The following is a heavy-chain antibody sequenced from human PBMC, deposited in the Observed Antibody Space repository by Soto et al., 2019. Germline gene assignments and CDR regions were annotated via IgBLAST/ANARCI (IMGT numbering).Heavy chain of an antibody. D-gene: IGHD3-3*01. CDR1: GGTFSSYA. V-gene: IGHV1-69*13. CDR3: ASRDQYDFWSGSSTVYFDY. CDR2: IIPIFGTA. Sequence: ASVKVSCRASGGTFSSYAISWVRQAPGQGLEWMGGIIPIFGTANYAQKFQGRVTITADESTSTAYMELSSLRSEGTAVYYCASRDQYDFWSGSSTVYFDYWGQGTLVTVSS. J-gene: IGHJ4*02.